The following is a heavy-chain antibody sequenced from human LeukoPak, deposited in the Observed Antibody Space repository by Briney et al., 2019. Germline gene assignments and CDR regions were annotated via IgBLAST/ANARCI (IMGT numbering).Heavy chain of an antibody. J-gene: IGHJ4*02. D-gene: IGHD2-21*02. CDR1: GFTFSSYS. CDR3: AGAVTAILDYFDY. V-gene: IGHV3-21*01. CDR2: ISSSTSYK. Sequence: GGSLRLSCAASGFTFSSYSMNWVRQAPGKGLEWVSSISSSTSYKYYADSVKGRFTISRDNAKNSLYLQMNSLRAEDTAVYYCAGAVTAILDYFDYWGQGTLVTVSS.